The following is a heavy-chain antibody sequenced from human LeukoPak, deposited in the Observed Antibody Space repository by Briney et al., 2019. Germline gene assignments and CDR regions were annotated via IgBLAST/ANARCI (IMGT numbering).Heavy chain of an antibody. Sequence: GSSVKVSCKASGGTFSSYAISWVRQAPGQGLEWMGGIIPIFGTANSAQKSQGRVTITTDESTSQAYMELSSLRSEDTAVYYCARVPDGDYPLYYYYMDVWGKGTTVTVSS. J-gene: IGHJ6*03. V-gene: IGHV1-69*05. CDR1: GGTFSSYA. CDR2: IIPIFGTA. D-gene: IGHD4-17*01. CDR3: ARVPDGDYPLYYYYMDV.